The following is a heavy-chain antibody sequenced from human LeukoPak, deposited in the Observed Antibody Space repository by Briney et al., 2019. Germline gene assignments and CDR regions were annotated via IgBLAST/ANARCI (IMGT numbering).Heavy chain of an antibody. CDR3: ARFIAAAGTQYFYFDY. CDR2: ISSSGSTI. D-gene: IGHD6-13*01. J-gene: IGHJ4*02. V-gene: IGHV3-48*03. Sequence: QNGGSLRLSCAASGFTFSSYEMNWVRQAPGKGLEWVSYISSSGSTIYYADSVKGRFTISRDNAKNSLYLQMNSLRAEDTAVYYCARFIAAAGTQYFYFDYWGQGTLVTVSS. CDR1: GFTFSSYE.